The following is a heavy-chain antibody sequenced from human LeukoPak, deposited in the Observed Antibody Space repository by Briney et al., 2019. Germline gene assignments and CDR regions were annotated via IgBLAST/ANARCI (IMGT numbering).Heavy chain of an antibody. CDR3: ARGTPFWSGYSHYYYMDV. CDR2: ISAYNGNT. CDR1: GYTFTGYY. V-gene: IGHV1-18*04. J-gene: IGHJ6*03. Sequence: ASVKVSCKASGYTFTGYYMHWVRQAPGQGLEWMGWISAYNGNTNYAQKLQGRVTMTTDTSTSTAYMELRSLRSDDTAVYYCARGTPFWSGYSHYYYMDVWGKGTTVTVSS. D-gene: IGHD3-3*01.